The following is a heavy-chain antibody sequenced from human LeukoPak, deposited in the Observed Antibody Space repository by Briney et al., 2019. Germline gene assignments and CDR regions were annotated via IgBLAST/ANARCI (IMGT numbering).Heavy chain of an antibody. CDR3: ARGLTQIPRLATGLGH. V-gene: IGHV3-33*08. CDR2: IWYDGGNK. CDR1: GFTFNSYA. J-gene: IGHJ4*02. D-gene: IGHD2-21*02. Sequence: GGSLRLSCAASGFTFNSYAMHWVRQAPGKGLEWVAVIWYDGGNKYYADSVKGRFTISRDNSKNTLYLEMNSLRAEDTAVYYCARGLTQIPRLATGLGHWGQGTLVTVSS.